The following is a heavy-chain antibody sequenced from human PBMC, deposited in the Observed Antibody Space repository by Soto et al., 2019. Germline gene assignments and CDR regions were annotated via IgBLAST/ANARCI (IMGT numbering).Heavy chain of an antibody. D-gene: IGHD2-15*01. CDR1: GFTFSSYA. Sequence: GGSLRLSCAASGFTFSSYAMSWVRQAPGKGLEWVSAISGSGGSTYYADSVKGRFTISRDNSKNTLYLQMNSLRAEDTAVYYCAKRPYCSGGSCYYYYGMDVWGQGTTVTVSS. V-gene: IGHV3-23*01. CDR2: ISGSGGST. J-gene: IGHJ6*02. CDR3: AKRPYCSGGSCYYYYGMDV.